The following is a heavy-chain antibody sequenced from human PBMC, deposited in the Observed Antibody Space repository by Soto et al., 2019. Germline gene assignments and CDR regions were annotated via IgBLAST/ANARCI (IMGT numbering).Heavy chain of an antibody. CDR1: GFTFSSYG. CDR2: ISYDGSNK. J-gene: IGHJ6*02. D-gene: IGHD3-10*01. V-gene: IGHV3-30*18. Sequence: GGSLRLSCAASGFTFSSYGMHWVRQAPGKGLEWVAVISYDGSNKYYADSVKGRFTISRDNSKNTLYLQMNSLRAEDTAVYYCAKDRGYSYGMDVWGQGTTVTSP. CDR3: AKDRGYSYGMDV.